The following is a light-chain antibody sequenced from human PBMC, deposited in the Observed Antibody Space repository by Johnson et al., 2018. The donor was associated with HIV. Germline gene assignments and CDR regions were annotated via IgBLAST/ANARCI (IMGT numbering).Light chain of an antibody. CDR2: DNN. V-gene: IGLV1-51*01. CDR3: GTWDSSLSRGG. Sequence: QSALTQPPSVSAAPGQKVTISCSGSSSNIGNNYVSWYQQLPGTAPKLLIYDNNKPPSGIPDRFSGSKSGTSATLGITGLQTGDEADYYCGTWDSSLSRGGFGTGTKVTVL. CDR1: SSNIGNNY. J-gene: IGLJ1*01.